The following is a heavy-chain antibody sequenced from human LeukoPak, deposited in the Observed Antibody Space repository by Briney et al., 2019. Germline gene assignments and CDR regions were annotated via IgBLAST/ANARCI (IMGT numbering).Heavy chain of an antibody. CDR2: INHSGST. CDR1: GGSFSNYY. CDR3: ARRSWGYYYYMDV. J-gene: IGHJ6*03. V-gene: IGHV4-34*01. D-gene: IGHD7-27*01. Sequence: SETLSLTCAVYGGSFSNYYWSWIRQPPGKGLEWIGEINHSGSTNYIPSLKSRVTISVDTSKKQFSLKLSSVTAADTAVYYCARRSWGYYYYMDVWDKGTTVTVSS.